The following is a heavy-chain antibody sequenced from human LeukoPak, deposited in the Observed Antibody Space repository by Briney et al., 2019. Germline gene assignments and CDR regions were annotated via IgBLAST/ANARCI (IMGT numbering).Heavy chain of an antibody. Sequence: ASVKVSCKASGYTFTGYYMHWVRQAPGQGLEWMGWINPNSGGTNYAQKLQGRVTMTTDTSTSTAYMELRSLRSDDTAVYYCARVKRPGYYDFWSAGYGMDVWGQGTTVTVSS. D-gene: IGHD3-3*01. V-gene: IGHV1-2*02. CDR2: INPNSGGT. CDR1: GYTFTGYY. J-gene: IGHJ6*02. CDR3: ARVKRPGYYDFWSAGYGMDV.